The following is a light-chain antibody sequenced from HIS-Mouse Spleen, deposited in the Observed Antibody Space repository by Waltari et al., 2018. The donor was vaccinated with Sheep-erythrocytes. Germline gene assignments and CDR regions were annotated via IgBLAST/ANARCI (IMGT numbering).Light chain of an antibody. Sequence: QSALTQPPSASGSPGQSVPISCPGTSGDGGGYNSASWYQQHPGKAPKLMIYEVSKRPSGVPDRFSGSKSGNTASLTVSGLQAEDEADYYCSSYAGSNNWVFGGGTKLTVL. CDR2: EVS. CDR1: SGDGGGYNS. CDR3: SSYAGSNNWV. V-gene: IGLV2-8*01. J-gene: IGLJ3*02.